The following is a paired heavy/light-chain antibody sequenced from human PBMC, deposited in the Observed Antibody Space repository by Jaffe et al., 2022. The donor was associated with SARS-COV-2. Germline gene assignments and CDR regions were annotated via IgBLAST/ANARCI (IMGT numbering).Light chain of an antibody. Sequence: QSALTQPASVSGSPGQSITLSCTGTSSDVGRYNLVSWYQQHPGKAPKLIIYEVSKRPSGSSNRFSGSKSGNTASLTISGLLAEDEADFYCCSYAISSSVVFGGGTKVTVL. CDR1: SSDVGRYNL. J-gene: IGLJ2*01. V-gene: IGLV2-23*02. CDR3: CSYAISSSVV. CDR2: EVS.
Heavy chain of an antibody. CDR3: SRDWAWWEQQLPGDF. V-gene: IGHV3-30-3*01. D-gene: IGHD1-26*01. J-gene: IGHJ4*02. CDR2: ISFDGTKQ. CDR1: GFTFSQYA. Sequence: QIQLVESGGGVVQPGRSLRLSCAASGFTFSQYAMHWVRQAPGKGLEWVAVISFDGTKQYYADSVRGRFSVSRDNSKNTLYLQMNSLRAGDTAVYYCSRDWAWWEQQLPGDFWGQGTLVTVSS.